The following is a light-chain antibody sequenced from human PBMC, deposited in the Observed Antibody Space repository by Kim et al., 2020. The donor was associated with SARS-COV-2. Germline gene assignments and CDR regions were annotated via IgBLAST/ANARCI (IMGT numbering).Light chain of an antibody. Sequence: PGESATLACRASQSVSSNNLAWYQQHPGQPPKLLINGATDRALGIPDRFSGSGSGTDFTLTISRLEAEDFAVYTGHQYGSSPWTFGQGAQV. J-gene: IGKJ1*01. V-gene: IGKV3-20*01. CDR2: GAT. CDR1: QSVSSNN. CDR3: HQYGSSPWT.